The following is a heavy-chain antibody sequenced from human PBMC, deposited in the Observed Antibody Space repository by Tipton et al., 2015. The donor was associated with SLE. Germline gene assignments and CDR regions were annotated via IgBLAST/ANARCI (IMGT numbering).Heavy chain of an antibody. D-gene: IGHD4/OR15-4a*01. J-gene: IGHJ4*02. Sequence: TLSLTCTISGGSFSYYYWNWFRQPAGKGLEWIGHISASGSTNYNPSLRSRVTLSVDTSKDQFSLKLTSLTAADTAVYYCARHHPLMTVASFDYWGQGSLLIVSS. CDR3: ARHHPLMTVASFDY. CDR2: ISASGST. V-gene: IGHV4-4*07. CDR1: GGSFSYYY.